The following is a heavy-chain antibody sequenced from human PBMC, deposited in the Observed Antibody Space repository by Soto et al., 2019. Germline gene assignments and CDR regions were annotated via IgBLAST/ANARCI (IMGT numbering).Heavy chain of an antibody. CDR2: ISDDGSSK. Sequence: QVLLVESGGGVVQPGRSLRISCAVSGFTFSSFGMHWVRQAPGKGLEWVAVISDDGSSKHYADSLKGRFTISRDNSNNTLYLQMDSLGPEDTAVYYRAKDRWGDFGDLNLPGYWGQGTLVTVSS. V-gene: IGHV3-30*18. CDR3: AKDRWGDFGDLNLPGY. CDR1: GFTFSSFG. D-gene: IGHD4-17*01. J-gene: IGHJ4*02.